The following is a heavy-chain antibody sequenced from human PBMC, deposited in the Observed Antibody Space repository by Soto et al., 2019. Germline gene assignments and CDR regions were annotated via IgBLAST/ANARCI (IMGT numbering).Heavy chain of an antibody. J-gene: IGHJ4*02. D-gene: IGHD3-22*01. CDR1: GGTFNRNT. V-gene: IGHV1-69*13. CDR2: IIPIFGTA. CDR3: ARQFDYDSSGYYYAY. Sequence: SVKVSCKASGGTFNRNTVSWVRQTPGQGLEWMGGIIPIFGTANYAQKFQGRVTITADESTNTAYMELSRLRSEDTAVYYCARQFDYDSSGYYYAYWGQGTLVTVSS.